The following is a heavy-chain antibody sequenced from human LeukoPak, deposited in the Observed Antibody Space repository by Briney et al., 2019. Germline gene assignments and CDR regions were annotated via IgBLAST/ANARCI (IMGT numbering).Heavy chain of an antibody. CDR3: ARVKMTPLTGYYFDY. CDR1: GGSLSNYY. V-gene: IGHV4-34*01. D-gene: IGHD2-15*01. CDR2: ITHSGRT. J-gene: IGHJ4*02. Sequence: PSETLSLTCAVYGGSLSNYYWSWVRQPPGKGLEWIGEITHSGRTNYNPSLKSRVTISLDTSKNQFSLKLSSVTAADTAVYYCARVKMTPLTGYYFDYWGQGTLVTVSS.